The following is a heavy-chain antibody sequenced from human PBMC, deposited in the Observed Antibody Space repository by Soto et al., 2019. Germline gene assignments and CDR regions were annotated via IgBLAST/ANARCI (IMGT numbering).Heavy chain of an antibody. CDR2: IKSKTDGGTT. V-gene: IGHV3-15*07. Sequence: GGSLRLSGAASGFTFSSAWMNWVRQAPGKGLEWVGRIKSKTDGGTTDYAAPVKGRFTISRDDSKNTLYLQMNSLKTEDTAVYYCTTPLRTGRYGMDVWGQGTTVTVSS. CDR1: GFTFSSAW. CDR3: TTPLRTGRYGMDV. D-gene: IGHD3-16*01. J-gene: IGHJ6*02.